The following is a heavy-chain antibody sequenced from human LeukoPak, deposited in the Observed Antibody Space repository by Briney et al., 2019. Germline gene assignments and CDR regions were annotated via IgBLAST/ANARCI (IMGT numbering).Heavy chain of an antibody. D-gene: IGHD6-25*01. Sequence: GGSLRLSCAASGFSFRSYTMNWVRQPPGKGLEWVSNIGTSSTTIYYADSVKGRFTISRDNAKNSLYLQVNSLRADDTAVYYCARFAAGGSYYYYMDVWGKGTTVTVSS. CDR2: IGTSSTTI. CDR3: ARFAAGGSYYYYMDV. J-gene: IGHJ6*03. CDR1: GFSFRSYT. V-gene: IGHV3-48*01.